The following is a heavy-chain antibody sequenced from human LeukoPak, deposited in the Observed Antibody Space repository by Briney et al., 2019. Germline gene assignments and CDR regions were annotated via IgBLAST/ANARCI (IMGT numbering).Heavy chain of an antibody. J-gene: IGHJ4*02. V-gene: IGHV3-11*06. CDR3: ARASNDYGDPNAFDY. CDR1: GFTFRDYY. D-gene: IGHD4-17*01. CDR2: ISSSSSYT. Sequence: GGSLRLSCAASGFTFRDYYMSWIRQAPGKGLEWVSYISSSSSYTNYADSVKGRFTISRDNAKNSLYLQMNSLRAEDTAVYYCARASNDYGDPNAFDYWGQGTLVTVSS.